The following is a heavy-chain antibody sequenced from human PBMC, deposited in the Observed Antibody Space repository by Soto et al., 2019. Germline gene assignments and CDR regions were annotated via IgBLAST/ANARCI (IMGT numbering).Heavy chain of an antibody. CDR3: ARVIWSGQLTSDI. V-gene: IGHV3-48*02. CDR1: GFTFSSNS. CDR2: ISGSSSTI. Sequence: EVQVVESGGGLVQPGGSLRLSCAASGFTFSSNSMNWVRQAPGKGLEWISYISGSSSTIYADSVKGRITISRDNATNSLYLQTKRPRDEATAGYYCARVIWSGQLTSDIWGQGTRVTVSS. D-gene: IGHD3-3*01. J-gene: IGHJ4*02.